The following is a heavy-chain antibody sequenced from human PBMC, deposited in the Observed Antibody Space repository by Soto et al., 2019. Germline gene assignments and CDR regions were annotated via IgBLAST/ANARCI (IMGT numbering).Heavy chain of an antibody. CDR2: INAGNGNT. Sequence: ASVKVSCKASGYTFTSYAMHWVRQAPGQRLEWMGWINAGNGNTKYSQKFQGRVTITRDTSASTAYMELSSLRSEDTAVYYCARGNDILTGYYHYYYYGMDVWGQGTTVTVSS. CDR1: GYTFTSYA. CDR3: ARGNDILTGYYHYYYYGMDV. D-gene: IGHD3-9*01. V-gene: IGHV1-3*01. J-gene: IGHJ6*02.